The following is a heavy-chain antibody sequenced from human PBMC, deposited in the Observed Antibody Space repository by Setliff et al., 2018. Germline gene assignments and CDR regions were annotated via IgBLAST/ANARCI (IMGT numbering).Heavy chain of an antibody. CDR3: AMILSGYSSSWGAFDI. D-gene: IGHD6-13*01. CDR1: GGSFSGYY. CDR2: INHSGST. J-gene: IGHJ3*02. Sequence: SETLSLTCAVYGGSFSGYYWSWIRQPPGKGLEWIGEINHSGSTNYNPSLKSRVTISVDTSKNQFSPKLSSVTAADTAVYYCAMILSGYSSSWGAFDIWGQGTMVTVSS. V-gene: IGHV4-34*01.